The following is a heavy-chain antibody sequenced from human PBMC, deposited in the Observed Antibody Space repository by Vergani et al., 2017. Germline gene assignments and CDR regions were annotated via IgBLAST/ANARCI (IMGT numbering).Heavy chain of an antibody. J-gene: IGHJ6*03. V-gene: IGHV1-8*01. CDR1: GYTFTSYD. CDR3: ARSVRRLGPTSYYYYYMDV. D-gene: IGHD6-19*01. Sequence: QVQLVQSGAEVKKPGASVKVSCKASGYTFTSYDINWVRQATGQGLEWMGWMNPNSGNTGYAQKFQGRVTMTRNTSISTAYMGLSSLRSEDTAVYYCARSVRRLGPTSYYYYYMDVWGKGTTVTVSS. CDR2: MNPNSGNT.